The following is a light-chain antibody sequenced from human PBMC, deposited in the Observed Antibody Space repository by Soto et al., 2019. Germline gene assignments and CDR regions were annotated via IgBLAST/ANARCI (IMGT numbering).Light chain of an antibody. V-gene: IGLV2-23*01. CDR2: EDS. Sequence: QSALTQPASVSGSPGQSITMSCTGTTSDVGSYSLLSWYQQHPGKAPKLMIYEDSKRPSGVSNRFSGSKSGNTASLTISGLQAEDKADYYCYSYAGSSIYVFGTGTKLTVL. CDR3: YSYAGSSIYV. CDR1: TSDVGSYSL. J-gene: IGLJ1*01.